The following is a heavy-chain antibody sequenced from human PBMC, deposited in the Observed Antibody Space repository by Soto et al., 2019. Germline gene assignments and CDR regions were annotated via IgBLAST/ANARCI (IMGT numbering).Heavy chain of an antibody. CDR3: AKDKGYYDILTGLN. Sequence: RGSQRRSCEACGSNFSSYAMSWVRQDKGRGLEWVSVISGSGDRTYYADSVKGRFTISRDNSKNTLYLQMNSLRAEDTAVYYCAKDKGYYDILTGLNWGQGTLVTVSS. V-gene: IGHV3-23*01. CDR2: ISGSGDRT. D-gene: IGHD3-9*01. J-gene: IGHJ4*02. CDR1: GSNFSSYA.